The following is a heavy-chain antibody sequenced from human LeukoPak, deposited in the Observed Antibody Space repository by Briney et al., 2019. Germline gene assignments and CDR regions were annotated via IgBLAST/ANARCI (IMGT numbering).Heavy chain of an antibody. CDR2: IYYSGST. CDR1: GGSISSGGYY. V-gene: IGHV4-31*03. Sequence: PSETLSLTCTVSGGSISSGGYYWSWIRQHTGRGREWIGYIYYSGSTDYNPSLKSRVTISVDTSKNQFSLKLSSVTAADTAVYYCARDRGFNWFDPWGQGTLVTVSS. J-gene: IGHJ5*02. CDR3: ARDRGFNWFDP.